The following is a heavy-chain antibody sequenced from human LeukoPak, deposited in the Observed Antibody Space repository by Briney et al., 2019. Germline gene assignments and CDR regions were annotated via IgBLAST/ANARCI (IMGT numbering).Heavy chain of an antibody. D-gene: IGHD2-15*01. CDR1: GFAVSSNY. J-gene: IGHJ4*02. Sequence: GGSLRLSCAASGFAVSSNYMSWVRQTPGKGLEWDSLIYSGGSTYYADSVKGRFTISRDNSKNTLYLQMNSLRAEDTAVYYCARAICSGGKCYFDYWGQGTLVTVSS. CDR2: IYSGGST. CDR3: ARAICSGGKCYFDY. V-gene: IGHV3-53*01.